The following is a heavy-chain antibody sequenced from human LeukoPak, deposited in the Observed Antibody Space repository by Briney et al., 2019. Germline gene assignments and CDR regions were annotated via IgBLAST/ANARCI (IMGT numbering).Heavy chain of an antibody. CDR1: GGSISSYY. CDR3: ARGRSGSYYNVDY. CDR2: IYYSGST. Sequence: PSETLSLTCTVSGGSISSYYWFWIRQPPGKGLEWIGYIYYSGSTNYNPSLKSRVTISVDTSKNQFSLKLSSVTAADTAVYYCARGRSGSYYNVDYWGQGTLVTVSS. D-gene: IGHD3-10*01. V-gene: IGHV4-59*01. J-gene: IGHJ4*02.